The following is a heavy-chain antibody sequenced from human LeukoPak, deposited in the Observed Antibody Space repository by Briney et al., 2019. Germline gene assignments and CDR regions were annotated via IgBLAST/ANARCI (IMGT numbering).Heavy chain of an antibody. D-gene: IGHD6-19*01. Sequence: GGSLRLSCAASGFSVSSNYMSWVRQAPGKGLEWVSVIYGGGSTYHADSVKGRFTISRDNSKNTLYLQMDSLRAEDTAVYYCAKFGVAAGTDYWYFDLWGRGTLVTVSS. CDR1: GFSVSSNY. V-gene: IGHV3-66*02. CDR3: AKFGVAAGTDYWYFDL. CDR2: IYGGGST. J-gene: IGHJ2*01.